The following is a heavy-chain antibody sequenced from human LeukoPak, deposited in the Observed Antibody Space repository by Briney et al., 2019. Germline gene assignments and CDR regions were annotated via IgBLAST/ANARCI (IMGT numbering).Heavy chain of an antibody. Sequence: SVKVSCKASGGTFSSYAISWVRQAPGQGLEWMGRIIPIFGTANYAQKFQGRVTITTDESTSTAYMELSSLRSEDTAVYYCAREGYSYGNYFDYWGQGTLVTASS. J-gene: IGHJ4*02. CDR3: AREGYSYGNYFDY. V-gene: IGHV1-69*05. CDR1: GGTFSSYA. CDR2: IIPIFGTA. D-gene: IGHD5-18*01.